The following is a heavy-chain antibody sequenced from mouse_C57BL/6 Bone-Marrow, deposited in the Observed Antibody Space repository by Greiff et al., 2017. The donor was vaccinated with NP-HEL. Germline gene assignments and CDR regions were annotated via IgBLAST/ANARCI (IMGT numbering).Heavy chain of an antibody. J-gene: IGHJ2*01. D-gene: IGHD1-1*01. Sequence: VKVVESGAELARPGASVKLSCKASGYTFTSYGISWVKQRTGQGLEWIGEIYPRSGNTYYNEKFKGKATLTADKSSSTAYMELRSLTSEDSAVYFCARFLRGPDYWGQGTTLTVSS. CDR2: IYPRSGNT. CDR3: ARFLRGPDY. CDR1: GYTFTSYG. V-gene: IGHV1-81*01.